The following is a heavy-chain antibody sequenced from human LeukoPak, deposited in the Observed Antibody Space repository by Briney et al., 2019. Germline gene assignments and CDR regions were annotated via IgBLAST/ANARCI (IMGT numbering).Heavy chain of an antibody. CDR1: GYSFTNYW. Sequence: KISCKGSGYSFTNYWIGWVRQAPGQGLEWMGRIIPILGIANYAQKFQGRVTITADKSTSTAYMELSSLRSEDTAVYYCAQSIKGYYDSSGYGVYGMDVWGQGTTVTVSS. CDR2: IIPILGIA. J-gene: IGHJ6*02. CDR3: AQSIKGYYDSSGYGVYGMDV. V-gene: IGHV1-69*02. D-gene: IGHD3-22*01.